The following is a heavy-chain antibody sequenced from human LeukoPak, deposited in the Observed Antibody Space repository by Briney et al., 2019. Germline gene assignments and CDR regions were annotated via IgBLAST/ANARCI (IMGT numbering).Heavy chain of an antibody. J-gene: IGHJ4*02. CDR2: INPNSGGT. CDR1: GYTFTGYY. Sequence: ASVKVSCKASGYTFTGYYMHWARQAPGQGLEWMGWINPNSGGTNYAQKFQGRVTMTRDTSISTAYMELSRLRSDDTAVYYCARDLNDYGDYFDYWGQGTLVTVSS. D-gene: IGHD4-17*01. CDR3: ARDLNDYGDYFDY. V-gene: IGHV1-2*02.